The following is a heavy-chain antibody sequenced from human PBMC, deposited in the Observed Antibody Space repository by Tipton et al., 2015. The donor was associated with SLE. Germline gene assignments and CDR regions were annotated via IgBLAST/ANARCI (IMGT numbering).Heavy chain of an antibody. CDR2: FYDGGST. D-gene: IGHD3-3*02. CDR3: ARRSLLAVPK. J-gene: IGHJ4*02. Sequence: LRLSCAVSGGSINSGDYYWVWIRQPPGKGLEWIGSFYDGGSTYYNSSLKSRVAISADTSKNQFSLKVYSVTAADTAIYYCARRSLLAVPKWGQGTLVTVSS. V-gene: IGHV4-39*01. CDR1: GGSINSGDYY.